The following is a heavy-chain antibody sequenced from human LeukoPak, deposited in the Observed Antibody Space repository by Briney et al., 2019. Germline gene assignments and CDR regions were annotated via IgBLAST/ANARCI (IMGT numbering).Heavy chain of an antibody. D-gene: IGHD3-9*01. CDR2: IYYSGST. V-gene: IGHV4-30-4*01. J-gene: IGHJ3*02. CDR1: GGSISSGDYY. CDR3: ARGAILRYFDHDAFDI. Sequence: KPSETLSLTCTVSGGSISSGDYYWSWIRQPPGKGLEWIGYIYYSGSTYYNPSLKSRVTISVDTSKNQFSLKLSSVTAADTAVYYCARGAILRYFDHDAFDIWGQGTMVTVSS.